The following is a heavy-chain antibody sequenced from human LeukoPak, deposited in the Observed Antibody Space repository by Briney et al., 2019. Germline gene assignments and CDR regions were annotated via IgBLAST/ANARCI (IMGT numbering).Heavy chain of an antibody. D-gene: IGHD6-13*01. CDR1: GYTFTGYY. CDR2: INPNSGGT. CDR3: ARDLIAAAGTGFDY. V-gene: IGHV1-2*02. Sequence: AASVKVSCKASGYTFTGYYMHWVRQAPGQGLEWMGWINPNSGGTNYAQKFQGRVTMTRDTSISTAYMELSRLRSDDTAVYYCARDLIAAAGTGFDYWGQGTLVTVSS. J-gene: IGHJ4*02.